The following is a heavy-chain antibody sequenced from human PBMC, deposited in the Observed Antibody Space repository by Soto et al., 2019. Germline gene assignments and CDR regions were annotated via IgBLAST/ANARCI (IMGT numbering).Heavy chain of an antibody. J-gene: IGHJ6*02. D-gene: IGHD3-9*01. CDR3: AGGSGHTYSYILTDYYSSYCFVCMDV. CDR1: GYTFTSYG. V-gene: IGHV1-18*01. CDR2: ISAYNGNT. Sequence: ASVKVSCKASGYTFTSYGISWVRQAPGQGLEWMGWISAYNGNTNYAQKLQGRVTMTTDTSTSTAYMELRSLRSDDTAVYYCAGGSGHTYSYILTDYYSSYCFVCMDVWGQGTMVTVYS.